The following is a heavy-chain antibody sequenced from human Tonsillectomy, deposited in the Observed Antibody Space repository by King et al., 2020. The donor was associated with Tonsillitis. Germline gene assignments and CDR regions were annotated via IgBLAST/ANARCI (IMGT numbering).Heavy chain of an antibody. J-gene: IGHJ4*02. V-gene: IGHV4-39*01. CDR3: ARDYGLN. Sequence: QLQESGPGLVKPSETLSLTCAVSGGSIISSPYYWGWIRHPPGKGLEWIGGCYYSGNTYYNPSLKSRGTISVDTSKNQFSLSLTSVTAADTAVYYCARDYGLNWGQGTLVTVSS. CDR2: CYYSGNT. D-gene: IGHD4-17*01. CDR1: GGSIISSPYY.